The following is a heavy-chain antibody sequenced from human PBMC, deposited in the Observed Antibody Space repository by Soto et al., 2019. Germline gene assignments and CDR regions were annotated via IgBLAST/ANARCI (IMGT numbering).Heavy chain of an antibody. J-gene: IGHJ4*02. D-gene: IGHD1-26*01. CDR3: AKCSGSYYGFDY. Sequence: EVQLLESGGGLVQPGGSLRLSCAASGFTFSSYAMSWVRQAPGKGLEWVSAISGSGGSTYYADSVKGRFTISRDNSKNTLYLQMNRLRAEDTAVYYCAKCSGSYYGFDYWGQGTLVTVSS. CDR2: ISGSGGST. CDR1: GFTFSSYA. V-gene: IGHV3-23*01.